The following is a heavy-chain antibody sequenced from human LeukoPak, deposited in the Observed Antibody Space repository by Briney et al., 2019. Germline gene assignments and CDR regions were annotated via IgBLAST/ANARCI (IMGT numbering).Heavy chain of an antibody. V-gene: IGHV1-8*01. Sequence: RASVKVSCKASGYTFTSYDINWVRQATGQGLEWMGWMNPNSGNTGYAQKFQGRVTMTRNTSISTAYMELSSLRSEDTAVYYCARGAVQLWRHYYYYYGMDVWGQGTTVTVSS. D-gene: IGHD5-18*01. CDR2: MNPNSGNT. CDR1: GYTFTSYD. J-gene: IGHJ6*02. CDR3: ARGAVQLWRHYYYYYGMDV.